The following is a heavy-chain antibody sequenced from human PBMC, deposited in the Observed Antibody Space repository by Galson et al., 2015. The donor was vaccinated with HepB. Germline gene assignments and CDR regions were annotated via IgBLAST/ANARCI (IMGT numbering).Heavy chain of an antibody. D-gene: IGHD1-26*01. V-gene: IGHV1-2*06. CDR1: GYTFTGYY. CDR2: INPNSGGT. Sequence: SVKVSCKASGYTFTGYYMHWVRQAPGQGLEWMGRINPNSGGTNYAQKFQGRVTMTRDTSISTAYMELSRLRSDDTAVYYCARDLHGGSYNWVSVSYWGQGTLVTVSS. CDR3: ARDLHGGSYNWVSVSY. J-gene: IGHJ4*02.